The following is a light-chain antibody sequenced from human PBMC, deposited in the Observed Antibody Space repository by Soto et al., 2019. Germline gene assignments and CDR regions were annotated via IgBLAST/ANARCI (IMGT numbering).Light chain of an antibody. Sequence: EIVLTQSPGTLSSSPGERATLSCRASQSVSSNYLAWYQQTPGQAPRLLIYGASSRATGIPDRISGSGSGTDFTLTISSLEPEDFAVYYCHQYGSLPLTFGGGNKVEIK. CDR1: QSVSSNY. CDR3: HQYGSLPLT. CDR2: GAS. V-gene: IGKV3-20*01. J-gene: IGKJ4*01.